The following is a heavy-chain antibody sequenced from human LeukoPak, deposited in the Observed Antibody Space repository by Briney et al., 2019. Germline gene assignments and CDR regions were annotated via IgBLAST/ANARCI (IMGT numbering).Heavy chain of an antibody. CDR1: GGTFSSYA. D-gene: IGHD3-3*01. Sequence: ASVKVSCKASGGTFSSYAISWVRQAPGQGLEWMGGIIPIFGTANYAQKFQGRVTITTDESTSTAYMELSSLRSEDTAVYYCASLWSGYLDYWGQGTLVTASS. J-gene: IGHJ4*02. CDR2: IIPIFGTA. CDR3: ASLWSGYLDY. V-gene: IGHV1-69*05.